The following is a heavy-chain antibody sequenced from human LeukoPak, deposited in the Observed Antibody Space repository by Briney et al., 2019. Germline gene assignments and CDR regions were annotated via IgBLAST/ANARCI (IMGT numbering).Heavy chain of an antibody. Sequence: SQTLSLTCAVDAASFAGYYSSWISHPPRKRRECIGEINHIGSTNYNTSLKSRVTISVDTSKNQFPLKLSSVTAADTAVYYCARDRRGYCSGGSCYYRGPFDYWGQGTLVTVSS. D-gene: IGHD2-15*01. CDR1: AASFAGYY. V-gene: IGHV4-34*01. J-gene: IGHJ4*02. CDR3: ARDRRGYCSGGSCYYRGPFDY. CDR2: INHIGST.